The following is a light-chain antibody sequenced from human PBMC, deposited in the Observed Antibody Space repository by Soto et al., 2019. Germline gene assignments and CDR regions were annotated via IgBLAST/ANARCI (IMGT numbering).Light chain of an antibody. CDR2: SNN. CDR1: NSNIGSNT. V-gene: IGLV1-44*01. J-gene: IGLJ2*01. Sequence: QSVLTQPPSASGTPGQRVTISCSGSNSNIGSNTVNWYQQLPGTAPKLLIYSNNQRPSGVPGRFSDSKSGTSASLAISGLQSEDEADYYCASWEDSLNGVVFGGGTKLTVL. CDR3: ASWEDSLNGVV.